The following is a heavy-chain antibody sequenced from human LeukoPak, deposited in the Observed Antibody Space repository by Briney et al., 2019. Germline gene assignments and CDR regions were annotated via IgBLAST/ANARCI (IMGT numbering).Heavy chain of an antibody. CDR2: LSYDGSIK. J-gene: IGHJ2*01. CDR1: GFPFSSYS. V-gene: IGHV3-30-3*01. D-gene: IGHD3-22*01. Sequence: GRSLRLSCAASGFPFSSYSIHWVRQAPGKGLEWVAVLSYDGSIKYYADSVKGRFTISRDNSKNTLLLQLNSLKAEDTAVYYCARDLGRSGIGVVIYWYFDLWGRGTLVTVSS. CDR3: ARDLGRSGIGVVIYWYFDL.